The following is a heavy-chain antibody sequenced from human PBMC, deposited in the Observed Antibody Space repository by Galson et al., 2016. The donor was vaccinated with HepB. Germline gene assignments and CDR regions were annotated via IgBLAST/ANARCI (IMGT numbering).Heavy chain of an antibody. V-gene: IGHV3-9*01. CDR1: GFTLDHYA. J-gene: IGHJ3*02. Sequence: SLRLSCAASGFTLDHYAMHWVRQAPGKGLEWVSGISWNSGSIGYADSVKGRFTISRGNAKNSLYLQMNSLRAGDTALYYCAKDSGAYYYDSSGYRRNAFDIWCQGTMVTVSS. CDR3: AKDSGAYYYDSSGYRRNAFDI. CDR2: ISWNSGSI. D-gene: IGHD3-22*01.